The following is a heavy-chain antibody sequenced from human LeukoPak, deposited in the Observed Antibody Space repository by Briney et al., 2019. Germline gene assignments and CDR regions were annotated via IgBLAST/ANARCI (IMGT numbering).Heavy chain of an antibody. V-gene: IGHV4-34*12. D-gene: IGHD4-23*01. Sequence: WMGDIFDGKTINYNPSLKSRVTISAATSSQQFSLNLKSVTAADTAVYFCASGAWAARLNSWAQGALVIVSS. CDR2: IFDGKTI. J-gene: IGHJ4*02. CDR3: ASGAWAARLNS.